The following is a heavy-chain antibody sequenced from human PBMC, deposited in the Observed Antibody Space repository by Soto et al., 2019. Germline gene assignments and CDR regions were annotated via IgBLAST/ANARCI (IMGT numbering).Heavy chain of an antibody. V-gene: IGHV3-7*01. D-gene: IGHD3-16*01. Sequence: EVQLVESGGGLVQPGGSLRLSCAASEFTFSKYCMNWVRQSPGKGLEWVANINQDGSERYYVDSVRGRFTISRDNAKNSLYLQMNSLRAEDTAVYYCVCGGNYFVYWGQGTLCTVSP. J-gene: IGHJ4*02. CDR2: INQDGSER. CDR1: EFTFSKYC. CDR3: VCGGNYFVY.